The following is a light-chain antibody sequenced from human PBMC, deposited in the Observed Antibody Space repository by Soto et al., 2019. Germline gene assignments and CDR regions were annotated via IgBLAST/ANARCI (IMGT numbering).Light chain of an antibody. CDR2: DAS. CDR1: QSVSGF. J-gene: IGKJ5*01. CDR3: QQYHNWPIT. V-gene: IGKV3-15*01. Sequence: EVVLTQSPATLSLSPGESATLSCSADQSVSGFLGWYQQKLGRAPRILMYDASTRATGISARFSGSGSGTEFTLTISSLQSEDFAVYYCQQYHNWPITFGQGTRLEIK.